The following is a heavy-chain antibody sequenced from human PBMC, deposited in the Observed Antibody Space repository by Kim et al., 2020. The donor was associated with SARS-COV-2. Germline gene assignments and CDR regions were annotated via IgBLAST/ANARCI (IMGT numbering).Heavy chain of an antibody. CDR3: ARDEIGSYKY. V-gene: IGHV3-72*01. D-gene: IGHD1-26*01. Sequence: YAAEYAAPVKGRFTISRDDSENSLYQQMNSLKTEDTAVYYCARDEIGSYKYWGQGTLVTVSS. J-gene: IGHJ4*02. CDR2: YAA.